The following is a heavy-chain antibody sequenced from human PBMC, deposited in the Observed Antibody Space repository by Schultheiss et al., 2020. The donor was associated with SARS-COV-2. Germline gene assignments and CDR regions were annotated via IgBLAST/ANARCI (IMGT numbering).Heavy chain of an antibody. D-gene: IGHD2-2*01. CDR2: IYTSGST. CDR1: GGSISSYY. Sequence: SETLSLTCTVSGGSISSYYWSWIRQPAGKGLEWIGRIYTSGSTNYNPSLKSRVTISVDTSKNQFSLKLSSVTAADTAVYYCARLPRVEVPAAFAFDIWGQGTMVTVSS. CDR3: ARLPRVEVPAAFAFDI. J-gene: IGHJ3*02. V-gene: IGHV4-4*07.